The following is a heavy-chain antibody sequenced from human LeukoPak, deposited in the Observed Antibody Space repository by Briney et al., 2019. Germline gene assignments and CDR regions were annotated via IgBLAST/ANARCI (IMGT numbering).Heavy chain of an antibody. J-gene: IGHJ4*02. D-gene: IGHD2-8*01. CDR2: ISGSGGST. V-gene: IGHV3-23*01. CDR3: AKDRIRSYCTNGVCPGGRGGLFDY. Sequence: PGGSLRLSCAASGFTFSSYAMSWVRQAPGKGLEWVSAISGSGGSTYYADSVKGRFTISRDNSKNSLYLQMNSLRAEDTALYYCAKDRIRSYCTNGVCPGGRGGLFDYWGQGTLVTVSS. CDR1: GFTFSSYA.